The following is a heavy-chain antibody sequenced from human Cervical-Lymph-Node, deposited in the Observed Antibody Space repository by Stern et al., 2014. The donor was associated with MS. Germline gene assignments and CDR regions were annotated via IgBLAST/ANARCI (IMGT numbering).Heavy chain of an antibody. D-gene: IGHD3-16*01. CDR1: GAPVNSGGYY. J-gene: IGHJ3*02. Sequence: QVQLEESGPGLVKPSQTLSLSCTVSGAPVNSGGYYWTWIRQVPGKGLEWIGYIHHRGAPLYNPPLKSRVTISVDPLETPVSLMLSSVTAADTAVYYCAAIGPLMEGAAFDIWGQGTLVTVSS. V-gene: IGHV4-31*03. CDR2: IHHRGAP. CDR3: AAIGPLMEGAAFDI.